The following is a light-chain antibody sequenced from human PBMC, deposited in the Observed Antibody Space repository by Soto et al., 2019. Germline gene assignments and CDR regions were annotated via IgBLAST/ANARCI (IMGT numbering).Light chain of an antibody. Sequence: DIQMTQSPSTLSASVGDRVTITCRASQSISSGLSWYQQKPGKAPKLLIYKASSLESGVPSRFSGSGSGTEFNLTISSLQPDDFATYYCQQYNSYSWTFGQGTKVEIK. CDR2: KAS. CDR3: QQYNSYSWT. CDR1: QSISSG. V-gene: IGKV1-5*03. J-gene: IGKJ1*01.